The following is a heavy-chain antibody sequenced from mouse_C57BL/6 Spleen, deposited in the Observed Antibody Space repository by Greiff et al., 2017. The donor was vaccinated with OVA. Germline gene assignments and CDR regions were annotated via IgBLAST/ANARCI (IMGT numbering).Heavy chain of an antibody. D-gene: IGHD1-1*01. V-gene: IGHV1-22*01. CDR3: APITTVVGYFDV. CDR1: GYTFTDYN. J-gene: IGHJ1*03. Sequence: EVQLQQSGPELVKPGASVTMSCKASGYTFTDYNMHWVKQSHGKSLEWIGYINPNNGGTSYNQKFKGKATLTVNKSSSTAYMELRSLTSEDSAVYDCAPITTVVGYFDVWGTGTTVTVSS. CDR2: INPNNGGT.